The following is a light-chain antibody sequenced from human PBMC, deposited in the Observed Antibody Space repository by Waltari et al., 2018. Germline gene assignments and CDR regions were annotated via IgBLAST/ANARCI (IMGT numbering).Light chain of an antibody. Sequence: QSVLTQPPSASGTPGQRVTISCSGSNSNIGSNTVDWYQQLPGTAPKLLIYNNNQCPSVVPDRFSGSKSGTSASLVISGLQTEDEANYYCAAWDDSLNGPVFGGGTKLTVL. CDR1: NSNIGSNT. V-gene: IGLV1-44*01. J-gene: IGLJ2*01. CDR3: AAWDDSLNGPV. CDR2: NNN.